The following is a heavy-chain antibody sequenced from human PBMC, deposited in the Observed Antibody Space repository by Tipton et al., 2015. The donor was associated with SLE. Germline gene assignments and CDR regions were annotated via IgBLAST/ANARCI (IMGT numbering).Heavy chain of an antibody. J-gene: IGHJ3*01. V-gene: IGHV3-30*02. CDR3: AKAQHYYDSSADFDV. D-gene: IGHD3-22*01. CDR2: IRYDGSNK. CDR1: GFTFSDYH. Sequence: SLRLSCAASGFTFSDYHMSWIRQAPGKGLEWVAFIRYDGSNKYYADTVRGRFTISRDNSKNTLSLQMNSLSAEDTATYYCAKAQHYYDSSADFDVWGQGTKVSASS.